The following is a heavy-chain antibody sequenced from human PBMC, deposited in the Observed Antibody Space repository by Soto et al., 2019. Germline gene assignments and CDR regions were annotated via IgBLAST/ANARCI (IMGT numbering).Heavy chain of an antibody. D-gene: IGHD1-26*01. J-gene: IGHJ6*02. Sequence: SVKVSCKASGGTFSSYAISWVRQAPGQGLEWMGGIIPIFGTANYAQKFQGRVTITADKSTSTAYMELSSLRSEDTAVYYCASDRIVGATSYYYGMDVWGQGTTGTVS. CDR1: GGTFSSYA. V-gene: IGHV1-69*06. CDR3: ASDRIVGATSYYYGMDV. CDR2: IIPIFGTA.